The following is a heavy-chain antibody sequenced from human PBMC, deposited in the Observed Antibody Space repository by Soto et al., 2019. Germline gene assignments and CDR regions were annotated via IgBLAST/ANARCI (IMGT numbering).Heavy chain of an antibody. J-gene: IGHJ6*02. Sequence: PSETLSLTCSVSGGSISSFSWSWIRQPPGKGLEWIGYIYFSGSTNYNPSLKSRLTISVDTSKNRFSLNLSSVTAADTAVYYCARGTSWSGMDVWGQGTTVTVSS. CDR3: ARGTSWSGMDV. CDR2: IYFSGST. V-gene: IGHV4-59*01. D-gene: IGHD2-2*01. CDR1: GGSISSFS.